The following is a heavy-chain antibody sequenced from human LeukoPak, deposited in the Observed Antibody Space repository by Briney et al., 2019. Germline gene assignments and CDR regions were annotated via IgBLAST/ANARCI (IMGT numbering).Heavy chain of an antibody. Sequence: GASVKVSCKASGGTFSSYAISWVRQAPGQGLEWMGRIIPILGIANYAQKFQGRVTITADKSTSTAYMELSSLRSEDTAVYYCARGSSSGVYYYYYYMDVWGKGTTVTVSS. CDR1: GGTFSSYA. J-gene: IGHJ6*03. V-gene: IGHV1-69*04. CDR2: IIPILGIA. D-gene: IGHD6-13*01. CDR3: ARGSSSGVYYYYYYMDV.